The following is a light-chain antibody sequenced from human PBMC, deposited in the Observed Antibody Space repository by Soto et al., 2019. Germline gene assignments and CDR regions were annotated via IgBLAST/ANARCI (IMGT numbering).Light chain of an antibody. Sequence: DIVMTQSPDSLAVSLGERATINCKSSQSVLYSSNNKNYLAWYQQKPGQPPKLLISWASTRESGVSDRFSGRWSGTDFTLIISRLQAEDVAFYYCQQYYSTSLTFGGGTKVEIK. J-gene: IGKJ4*01. CDR2: WAS. CDR3: QQYYSTSLT. V-gene: IGKV4-1*01. CDR1: QSVLYSSNNKNY.